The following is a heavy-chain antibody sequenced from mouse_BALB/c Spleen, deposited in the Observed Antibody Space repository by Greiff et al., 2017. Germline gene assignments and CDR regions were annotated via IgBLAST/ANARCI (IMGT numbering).Heavy chain of an antibody. CDR3: AAGVSSYGFDY. J-gene: IGHJ2*01. Sequence: EVQLQQSGAELVKPGASVKLSCTASGFNIKDTYMHWVKQRPEQGLEWIGRIDPANGNTKYDPKFQGKATITADTSSNTAYLQLSSLTSEDTAVYYCAAGVSSYGFDYWGQGTTLTVSS. D-gene: IGHD1-1*01. V-gene: IGHV14-3*02. CDR2: IDPANGNT. CDR1: GFNIKDTY.